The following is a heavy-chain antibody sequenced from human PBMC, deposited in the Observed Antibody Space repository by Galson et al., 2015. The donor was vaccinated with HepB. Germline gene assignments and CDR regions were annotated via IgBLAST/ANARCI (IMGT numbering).Heavy chain of an antibody. D-gene: IGHD3-10*01. J-gene: IGHJ4*02. V-gene: IGHV5-10-1*04. CDR3: ARRGIASEYFDY. Sequence: QSGAEVKKPGESLRISCTGSGYSFTSYWISWVRQMPGKGLEWMGRIDPSDSYTNYSPSFQGQVTIPDDKSIRTAYLQWSSLKASDTAMYYCARRGIASEYFDYWGRGTLVTVSS. CDR1: GYSFTSYW. CDR2: IDPSDSYT.